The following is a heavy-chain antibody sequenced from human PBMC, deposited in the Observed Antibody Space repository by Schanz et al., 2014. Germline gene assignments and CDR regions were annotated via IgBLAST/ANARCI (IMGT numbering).Heavy chain of an antibody. D-gene: IGHD6-13*01. CDR1: GFAFSSYA. J-gene: IGHJ5*02. Sequence: EVQLVASGGGWVQPGGSLRLSCLASGFAFSSYAMSWVRQAPGKGLEWLGRIKSKTDGETTDYAAPVKGRFSISRDESQSTLYLQMNSLKIEDTAVYYCATASSPVREAGAGSSFHLWGQGTLVTVSP. CDR2: IKSKTDGETT. V-gene: IGHV3-15*01. CDR3: ATASSPVREAGAGSSFHL.